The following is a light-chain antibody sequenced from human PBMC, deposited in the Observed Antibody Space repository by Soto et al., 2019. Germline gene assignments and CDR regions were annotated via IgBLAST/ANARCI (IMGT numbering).Light chain of an antibody. CDR1: QSITNR. J-gene: IGKJ1*01. CDR2: DAL. Sequence: DIQMTPSPSTLSSSVGDRFAITCRASQSITNRLAWYQLKPGKAPKVLIYDALNLESGVPSRFSGSGYGTEFTLTIRSLQPDDFATYCCQHYGGMWAFGQGTKVDIK. V-gene: IGKV1-5*01. CDR3: QHYGGMWA.